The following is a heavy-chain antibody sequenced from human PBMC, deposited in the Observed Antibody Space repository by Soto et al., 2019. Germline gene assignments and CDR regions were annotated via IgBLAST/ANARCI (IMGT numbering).Heavy chain of an antibody. J-gene: IGHJ4*02. CDR1: GYSFTNYW. D-gene: IGHD5-12*01. V-gene: IGHV5-51*01. CDR2: IYPGDSDS. CDR3: TRPLDGYNGGDIDY. Sequence: PGESLKISCKVSGYSFTNYWIGWVRQMPGKGLEWMGIIYPGDSDSRYSPSFQGQVTISADKSINTAYLQWSSLRASDTAMYYCTRPLDGYNGGDIDYWGQGTLVTVSS.